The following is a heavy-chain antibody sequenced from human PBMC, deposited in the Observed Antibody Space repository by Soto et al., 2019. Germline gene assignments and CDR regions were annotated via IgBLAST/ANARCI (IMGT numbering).Heavy chain of an antibody. J-gene: IGHJ6*02. V-gene: IGHV3-7*01. D-gene: IGHD6-13*01. CDR1: GFTFSSYW. CDR2: IKQDGSEE. CDR3: ARIAASGRGWDV. Sequence: EVQLVEAGGGLVQPGGSLRLSCVDSGFTFSSYWMSWVRQARVKGLEWVGNIKQDGSEENYVDSVKGRFTISRDNAKNSMYLQMKRLRAEDTAVYYCARIAASGRGWDVWGQGTTVVVSS.